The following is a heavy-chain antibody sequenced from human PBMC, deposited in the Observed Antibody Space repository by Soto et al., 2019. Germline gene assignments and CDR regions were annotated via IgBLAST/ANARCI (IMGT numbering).Heavy chain of an antibody. CDR1: EYTFTSYY. CDR2: INPNGGST. J-gene: IGHJ4*02. D-gene: IGHD3-10*01. Sequence: QVQLVQSGAEMKDPGASVTVSCRASEYTFTSYYIHWVRQAPGQGLEWMAIINPNGGSTNYAQRFQGRVTVTRDTSTSIVYMELSSLRSEDTAVYYSTRGLGSGDYWGQGTLVTVSS. CDR3: TRGLGSGDY. V-gene: IGHV1-46*03.